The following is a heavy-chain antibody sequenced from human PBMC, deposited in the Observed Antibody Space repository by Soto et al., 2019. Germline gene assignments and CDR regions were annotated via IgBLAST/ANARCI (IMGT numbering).Heavy chain of an antibody. Sequence: QVQLVQSGDEVKKPGASVKGSCKASGYTFSSNDINWVRQATGQGVEWMGWMNPNSGNTGYAQKFQGRVTMTRNTSISTAYMELSSLRSEDTAMYYCARGLVGATTRWGQGTLVTVSS. CDR3: ARGLVGATTR. D-gene: IGHD1-26*01. J-gene: IGHJ4*02. CDR1: GYTFSSND. CDR2: MNPNSGNT. V-gene: IGHV1-8*01.